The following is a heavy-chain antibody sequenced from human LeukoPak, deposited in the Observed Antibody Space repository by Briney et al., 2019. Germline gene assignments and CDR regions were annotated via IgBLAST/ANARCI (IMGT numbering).Heavy chain of an antibody. CDR1: GGSFSGYY. D-gene: IGHD6-13*01. V-gene: IGHV4-34*01. CDR2: INHSGST. CDR3: ARGRKGEQQMKLIDY. Sequence: SETLSLTCAVYGGSFSGYYWSWIRQPPGKGLEWIGEINHSGSTNYNPSLKSRVTISVDTSKNQFSLKLSSVTAADTAVYYCARGRKGEQQMKLIDYWGQGTLVTVSS. J-gene: IGHJ4*02.